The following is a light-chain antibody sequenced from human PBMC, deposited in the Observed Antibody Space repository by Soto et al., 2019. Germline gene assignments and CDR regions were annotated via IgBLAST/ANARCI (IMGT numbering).Light chain of an antibody. J-gene: IGLJ1*01. CDR2: GDS. CDR3: CSYTTSSTRV. CDR1: SSDVGADKS. Sequence: QSVLTQPASVSGSPGQSITISCTGTSSDVGADKSVSWYQQHPGKAPKLVIYGDSDRPSGASSRFTGSKSGNTASLTISGLQAEDEAHYYCCSYTTSSTRVFGTGTKVTVL. V-gene: IGLV2-14*01.